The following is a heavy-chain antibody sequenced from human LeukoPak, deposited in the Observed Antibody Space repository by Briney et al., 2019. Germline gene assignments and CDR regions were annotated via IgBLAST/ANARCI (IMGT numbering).Heavy chain of an antibody. V-gene: IGHV1-8*01. CDR1: GYTFTSYD. D-gene: IGHD1-1*01. J-gene: IGHJ4*02. CDR3: ARSDSTGTTSLDDY. Sequence: ASVKVSCKASGYTFTSYDINWVRQATGQGLEWMGWMNPNSGNTGYAQKFQGRVTMTRNTSISTAYMELSSLRSEDTAVYYCARSDSTGTTSLDDYWGRGTLVTVSS. CDR2: MNPNSGNT.